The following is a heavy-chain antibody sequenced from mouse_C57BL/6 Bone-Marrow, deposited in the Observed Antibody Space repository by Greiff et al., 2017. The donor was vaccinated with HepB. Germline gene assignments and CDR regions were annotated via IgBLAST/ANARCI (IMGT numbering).Heavy chain of an antibody. Sequence: DVMLVESGGGLVQPGGSLSLSCAASGFTFTDYYMSWVRQPPGKALEWLGFIRNKANGYTTEYSASVKGRFTISRDNSQSIIYLQMNALRSEDSATYYCASSPFTMVTTDGPSWFAYWGQGTLVTVSA. J-gene: IGHJ3*01. CDR2: IRNKANGYTT. D-gene: IGHD2-2*01. V-gene: IGHV7-3*01. CDR3: ASSPFTMVTTDGPSWFAY. CDR1: GFTFTDYY.